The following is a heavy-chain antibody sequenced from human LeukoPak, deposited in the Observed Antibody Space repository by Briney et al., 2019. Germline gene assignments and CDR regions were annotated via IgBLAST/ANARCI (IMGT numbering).Heavy chain of an antibody. CDR2: ISSGSGYI. CDR1: GFTFSSYS. J-gene: IGHJ1*01. CDR3: ARDLGNSGRYFQH. V-gene: IGHV3-21*01. D-gene: IGHD4-23*01. Sequence: GGSLRLSCAASGFTFSSYSMNWVRQAPGKGLEWLSSISSGSGYIFYADSVKGRFTISRDNAKNSLYLQMNSLRAEDTAVYYCARDLGNSGRYFQHWGQGTLVTVSS.